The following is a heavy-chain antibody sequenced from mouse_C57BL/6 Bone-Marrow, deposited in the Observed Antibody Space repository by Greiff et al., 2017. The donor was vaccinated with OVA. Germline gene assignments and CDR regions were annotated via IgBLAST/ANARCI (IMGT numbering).Heavy chain of an antibody. V-gene: IGHV1-52*01. D-gene: IGHD2-13*01. CDR2: IDPSDSET. J-gene: IGHJ4*01. CDR3: AIPIYYDDLYAMDY. Sequence: QVHVKQPGAELVRPGSSVKLSCKASGYTFPSYWMHWVKQRPIQGLEWIGNIDPSDSETHYNQKFKDKATLTVDKSSSTAYMQLSSLTSEDSAVYYCAIPIYYDDLYAMDYWGQGTSVTVSS. CDR1: GYTFPSYW.